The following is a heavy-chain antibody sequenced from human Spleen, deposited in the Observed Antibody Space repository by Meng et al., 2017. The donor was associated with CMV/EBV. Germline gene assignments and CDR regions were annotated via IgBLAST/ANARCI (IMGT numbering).Heavy chain of an antibody. CDR1: GFTFSSYE. D-gene: IGHD3-16*01. Sequence: GGSLRLSCAAFGFTFSSYEMNWVRQAPGKGLEWVANINQHGNEKYYVDSVKDRFTISRDNAKNSLYLQMNNLRAEDTAVYYCVTDQDRSGGIWGQGTMVTVSS. J-gene: IGHJ3*02. CDR2: INQHGNEK. CDR3: VTDQDRSGGI. V-gene: IGHV3-7*01.